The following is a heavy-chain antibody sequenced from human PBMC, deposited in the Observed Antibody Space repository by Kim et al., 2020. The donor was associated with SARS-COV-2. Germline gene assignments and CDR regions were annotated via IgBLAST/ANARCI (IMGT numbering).Heavy chain of an antibody. CDR3: AKHGGGRGDGYRGLGY. CDR2: IYPGDSDT. D-gene: IGHD3-10*01. Sequence: GESLKISCQGSGYNFANYWIGWVRQIPGKGLEWMGIIYPGDSDTRYSPSFQGQITISADESVNTAYLEWSSLKASDTANYYCAKHGGGRGDGYRGLGYWGQGTLVTVSS. J-gene: IGHJ4*02. V-gene: IGHV5-51*01. CDR1: GYNFANYW.